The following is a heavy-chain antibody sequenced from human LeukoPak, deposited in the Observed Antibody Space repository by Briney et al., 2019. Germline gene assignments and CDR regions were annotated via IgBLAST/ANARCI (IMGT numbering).Heavy chain of an antibody. D-gene: IGHD3-3*01. Sequence: GGSLRLSCAASGFTFSSYSMNWVRQAPGKGLEWVSSISSSSSYIYYADSVKGRFTISRDNAKNSLYLQMNSLRAEDTAVYYCARDQSITIFGVVTMGSLDYWGQGTLVTVSS. V-gene: IGHV3-21*01. CDR1: GFTFSSYS. J-gene: IGHJ4*02. CDR3: ARDQSITIFGVVTMGSLDY. CDR2: ISSSSSYI.